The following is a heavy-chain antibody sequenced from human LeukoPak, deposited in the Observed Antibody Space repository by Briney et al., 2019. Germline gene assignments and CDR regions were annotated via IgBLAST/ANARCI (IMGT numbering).Heavy chain of an antibody. CDR1: GFTFSNYA. D-gene: IGHD6-19*01. J-gene: IGHJ4*02. Sequence: GGSLRLSCADSGFTFSNYAMHCVRQAPGKGLEWVAATSHNEYNKYYADSVNGRFTISRDNSKNTLYLEVNSLRADDTAVYYCARGPGLAMGKGYFDYCGQGTLVTVSS. CDR3: ARGPGLAMGKGYFDY. CDR2: TSHNEYNK. V-gene: IGHV3-30-3*01.